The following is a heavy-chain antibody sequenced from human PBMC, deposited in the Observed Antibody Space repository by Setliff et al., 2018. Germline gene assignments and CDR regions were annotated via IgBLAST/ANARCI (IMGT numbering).Heavy chain of an antibody. D-gene: IGHD2-15*01. Sequence: PGGSLRLSCAASGFTFSSYSMNWVRQAPGKGLEWVSAISGIGGSTYYADSVKGRFTISRDNSKNTLYLQMNSLRPEDTAVYYCARTCSGSGCYAGLESWGQGTPVTVSS. CDR1: GFTFSSYS. J-gene: IGHJ4*02. V-gene: IGHV3-23*01. CDR3: ARTCSGSGCYAGLES. CDR2: ISGIGGST.